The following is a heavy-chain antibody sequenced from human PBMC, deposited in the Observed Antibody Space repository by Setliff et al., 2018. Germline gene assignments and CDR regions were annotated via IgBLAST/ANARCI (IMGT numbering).Heavy chain of an antibody. J-gene: IGHJ6*02. D-gene: IGHD6-13*01. CDR3: VSWLYYYYYGVDV. CDR2: INSDGSTT. V-gene: IGHV3-74*01. CDR1: GFTFSTYW. Sequence: PGGSLRLSCAASGFTFSTYWMHWVRQAPGKGLVWVSRINSDGSTTSYADSVKGQFTISRDNTKNTLYLQMNSLRAEDTAVYYCVSWLYYYYYGVDVWGQGTTVTVSS.